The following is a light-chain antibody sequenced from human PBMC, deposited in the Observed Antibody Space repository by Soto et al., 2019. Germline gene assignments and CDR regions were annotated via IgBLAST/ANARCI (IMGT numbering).Light chain of an antibody. V-gene: IGLV2-11*01. CDR3: CSYAGSYTHVV. CDR2: DVS. CDR1: SSDVGGYNY. J-gene: IGLJ2*01. Sequence: QSALTQPRSVSGSPGQSVTISCTGTSSDVGGYNYVSWYQQHPGKAPKLMIYDVSKRPSGVPDRFSGSKSGNTASLTISGLQAEDEADYYCCSYAGSYTHVVFGGGTKLPVL.